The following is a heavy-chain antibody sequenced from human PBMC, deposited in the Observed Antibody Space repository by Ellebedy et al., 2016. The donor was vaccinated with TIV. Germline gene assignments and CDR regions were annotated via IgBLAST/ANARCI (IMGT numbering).Heavy chain of an antibody. CDR3: ARESGYCSGGSCYVY. CDR1: GYSFTSYW. V-gene: IGHV5-51*01. D-gene: IGHD2-15*01. CDR2: IYPGDSDT. J-gene: IGHJ4*02. Sequence: GESLKISXKGSGYSFTSYWIGWVRQMPGKGLEWMGIIYPGDSDTRYSPSFQGQVTISADKSISTAYLQWSSLKASDTAMYYCARESGYCSGGSCYVYWGQGTLVTVSS.